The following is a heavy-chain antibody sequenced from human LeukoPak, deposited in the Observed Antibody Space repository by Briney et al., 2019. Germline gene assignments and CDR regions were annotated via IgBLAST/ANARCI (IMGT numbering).Heavy chain of an antibody. CDR3: AIGSGSYYWVYFDY. Sequence: GESLKISCKGSGYSFTSHWIGWVRQMPGRGLEWMGIIYPGDSDTRYSPSFQGQVTTSADESISTAYLQWSSLKASDTAMYYCAIGSGSYYWVYFDYWGQGTLVTVSS. CDR1: GYSFTSHW. V-gene: IGHV5-51*01. D-gene: IGHD1-26*01. J-gene: IGHJ4*02. CDR2: IYPGDSDT.